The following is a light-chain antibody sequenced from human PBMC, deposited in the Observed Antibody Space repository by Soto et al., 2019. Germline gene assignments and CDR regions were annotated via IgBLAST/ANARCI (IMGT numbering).Light chain of an antibody. CDR3: QQYETSSGT. CDR2: DAS. V-gene: IGKV1-33*01. Sequence: DIQMTQSPSTLSASVGDRVTITCQASQDINKNLIWYQQKPGKAPKLLIYDASDLETGVPSRFSGSGSETEFTLTITSLQPDDFATYYCQQYETSSGTFGQGTKVDIK. J-gene: IGKJ1*01. CDR1: QDINKN.